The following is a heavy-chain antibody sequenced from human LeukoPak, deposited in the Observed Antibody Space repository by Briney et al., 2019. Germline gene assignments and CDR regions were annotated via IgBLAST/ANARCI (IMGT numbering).Heavy chain of an antibody. CDR1: GGSFSGYY. CDR3: ARGSSGGDDY. Sequence: PSETLSLTCAVYGGSFSGYYWSWIRQPPGKGLEWIGEINHSGSTNYNPSLKSRVTISVDTSKNQFSLKLSSVTAADTAVYYCARGSSGGDDYWGQGTQVTVSS. D-gene: IGHD2-15*01. J-gene: IGHJ4*02. V-gene: IGHV4-34*01. CDR2: INHSGST.